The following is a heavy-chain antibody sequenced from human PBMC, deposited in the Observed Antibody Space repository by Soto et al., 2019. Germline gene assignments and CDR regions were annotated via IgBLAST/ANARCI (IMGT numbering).Heavy chain of an antibody. CDR1: GGTFNSYT. Sequence: QVQLVQSGAEMKKPGSSVKVSCKGSGGTFNSYTINWLRQAPGQGLEWMGGIIPILATPNSAQKFQGRLTITADELTSTVYMELSSLRSEDTAVYYCARDVRVSGYYRSRPRLGMDVWGQGTTVTVSS. CDR2: IIPILATP. CDR3: ARDVRVSGYYRSRPRLGMDV. J-gene: IGHJ6*02. D-gene: IGHD3-22*01. V-gene: IGHV1-69*01.